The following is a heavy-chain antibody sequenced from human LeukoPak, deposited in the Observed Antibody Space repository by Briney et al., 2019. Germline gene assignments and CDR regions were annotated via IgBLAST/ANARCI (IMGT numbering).Heavy chain of an antibody. CDR1: GFTFSSYA. V-gene: IGHV3-23*01. J-gene: IGHJ6*02. Sequence: PGGSLRLSCAASGFTFSSYAMSWVRQAPGKGLEWVSAISGSGGSTYYADSVKGRFTISRDNSKNTLYLQMNSLRAEDTAVYYCATPLPTVARTPTAWALMDVWGQGTTVTVSS. D-gene: IGHD1-26*01. CDR2: ISGSGGST. CDR3: ATPLPTVARTPTAWALMDV.